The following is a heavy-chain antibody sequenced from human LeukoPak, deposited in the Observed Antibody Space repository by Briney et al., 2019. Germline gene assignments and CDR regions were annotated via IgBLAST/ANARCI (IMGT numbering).Heavy chain of an antibody. J-gene: IGHJ4*02. CDR2: IIPIFGSA. CDR1: GCTFNNYA. V-gene: IGHV1-69*13. Sequence: AVKVSCKGSGCTFNNYAMSGVRQAPGRGREWRGGIIPIFGSANYAQKFQGRVTITADESTSTAYMEMSSLTSEDTAVYYCARGLRVSPAFDCWGQGTLVPVSS. CDR3: ARGLRVSPAFDC. D-gene: IGHD2-2*01.